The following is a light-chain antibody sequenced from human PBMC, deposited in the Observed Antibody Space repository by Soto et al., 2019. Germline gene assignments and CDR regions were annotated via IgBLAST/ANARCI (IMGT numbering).Light chain of an antibody. V-gene: IGKV1-5*03. CDR1: QSINNW. CDR2: RAS. CDR3: QQYNSISLLT. Sequence: DIQMTQSPSTLSASVGDRVTITCRVSQSINNWLAWYQQKPGKAPKRLIYRASTLESGVPSRFSGSGSGTEFTLTIRSLQPDDFATYYCQQYNSISLLTFGGGTKVDI. J-gene: IGKJ4*01.